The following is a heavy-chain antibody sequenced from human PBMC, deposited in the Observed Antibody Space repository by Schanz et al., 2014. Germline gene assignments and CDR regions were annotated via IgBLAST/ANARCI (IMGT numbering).Heavy chain of an antibody. CDR3: ARPLGPNYYYYGLDV. CDR2: ISYDGNNK. V-gene: IGHV3-30*01. Sequence: QVQLVESGGGVVQPGRSLRLSCAASGFTFSSYAMHWVRQAPSKGREWVALISYDGNNKYYADSVKGRFTISRDNSKNTLYLRRISLRAEDTAVYYCARPLGPNYYYYGLDVWGQGTTVTVSS. CDR1: GFTFSSYA. J-gene: IGHJ6*02.